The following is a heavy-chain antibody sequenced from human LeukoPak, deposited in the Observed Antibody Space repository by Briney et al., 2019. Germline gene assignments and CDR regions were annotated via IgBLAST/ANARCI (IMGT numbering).Heavy chain of an antibody. Sequence: ASVKVSCKASGYTFTAYNVHWVRQAPGQGLECMGLIKPNSGATIYARMFQGRVTMTRDTSISTAYMELSRLTSDDTAVYYCARVEGSAAIRGDWGQGTLVTVSS. J-gene: IGHJ4*02. D-gene: IGHD2-2*02. CDR2: IKPNSGAT. CDR3: ARVEGSAAIRGD. V-gene: IGHV1-2*02. CDR1: GYTFTAYN.